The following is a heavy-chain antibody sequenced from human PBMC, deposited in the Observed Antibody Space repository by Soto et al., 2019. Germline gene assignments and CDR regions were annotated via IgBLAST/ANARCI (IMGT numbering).Heavy chain of an antibody. V-gene: IGHV4-4*07. CDR1: GGSISNYY. CDR3: ARDLGSSGWYGVDV. J-gene: IGHJ6*02. CDR2: IYTSGST. D-gene: IGHD6-19*01. Sequence: SETLSLTCTDSGGSISNYYWSWIRQPAGKGLEWIGRIYTSGSTNYSPSLKSRVTMSVDTSKNQFSLKLISVTAADTAVYYCARDLGSSGWYGVDVWGQGTTVTVSS.